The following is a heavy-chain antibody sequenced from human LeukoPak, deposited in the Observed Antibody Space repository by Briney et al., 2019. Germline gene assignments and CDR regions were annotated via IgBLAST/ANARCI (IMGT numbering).Heavy chain of an antibody. V-gene: IGHV3-30*04. CDR1: GFTFSNYA. D-gene: IGHD6-13*01. J-gene: IGHJ4*02. CDR3: ARAEQQLNY. Sequence: PGRSLRLSCAASGFTFSNYAFHWVRQAPGKGLEWVSVISYDGSKTYYADAVKGRFTISRDNSKNTLYLQLNSLRAEDTAVYYCARAEQQLNYWGQGTLVTVSS. CDR2: ISYDGSKT.